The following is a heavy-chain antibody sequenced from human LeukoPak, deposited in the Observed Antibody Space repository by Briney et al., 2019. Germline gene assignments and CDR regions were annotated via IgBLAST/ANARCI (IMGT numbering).Heavy chain of an antibody. Sequence: GGSLRLSCAASGFTFSSYEMNWVRQAPGKGLEWVSYISSSGSTIYYADSVKGRFTISRDNAKNSLYLQMNSLRAEDTAVYYCARDYYGDSSFDYWGQGTLVTVSS. CDR2: ISSSGSTI. D-gene: IGHD4-17*01. CDR1: GFTFSSYE. J-gene: IGHJ4*02. V-gene: IGHV3-48*03. CDR3: ARDYYGDSSFDY.